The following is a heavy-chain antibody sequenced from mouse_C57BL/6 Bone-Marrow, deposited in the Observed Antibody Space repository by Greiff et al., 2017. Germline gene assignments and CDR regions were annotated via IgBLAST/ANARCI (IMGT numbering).Heavy chain of an antibody. CDR3: ARDGRDGYY. Sequence: VQLQQSGAELVRPGASVKLSCKASGYTFTDYYINWVKQRPGQGLEWIARIYPGSGNTYYNEKFKGKATLSAEKSSSTAYMQLSSLTSEDSAVYFCARDGRDGYYGGQGTTLTVSS. V-gene: IGHV1-76*01. CDR2: IYPGSGNT. J-gene: IGHJ2*01. D-gene: IGHD2-3*01. CDR1: GYTFTDYY.